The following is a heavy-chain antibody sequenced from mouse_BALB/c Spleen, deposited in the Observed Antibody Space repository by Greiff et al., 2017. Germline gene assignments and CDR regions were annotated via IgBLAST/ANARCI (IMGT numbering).Heavy chain of an antibody. CDR2: IWSGGST. V-gene: IGHV2-4-1*01. CDR1: GFSLTSYG. Sequence: VKLVESGPGLVQPSQSLSITCTVSGFSLTSYGVHWVRQSPGKGLEWLGVIWSGGSTDYNAAFISRLSISKDNSKSQVFFKMNSLQADDTAIYYCARFDGYYEGAMDYWGQGTSVTVSS. CDR3: ARFDGYYEGAMDY. D-gene: IGHD2-3*01. J-gene: IGHJ4*01.